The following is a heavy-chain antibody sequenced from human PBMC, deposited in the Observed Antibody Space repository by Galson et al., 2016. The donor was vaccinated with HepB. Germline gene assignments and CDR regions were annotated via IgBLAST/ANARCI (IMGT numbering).Heavy chain of an antibody. Sequence: SLRLSCAGSGFTFSNYAISWVRQAPGKGLEWVSVISGSGGSTYYADSVKGRSTISRDNSMNTMYLQMNSLRAEDTAVYYCAKDISALVLPAAIDYWGQGTLVTVSS. CDR2: ISGSGGST. D-gene: IGHD2-2*02. CDR1: GFTFSNYA. V-gene: IGHV3-23*01. J-gene: IGHJ4*02. CDR3: AKDISALVLPAAIDY.